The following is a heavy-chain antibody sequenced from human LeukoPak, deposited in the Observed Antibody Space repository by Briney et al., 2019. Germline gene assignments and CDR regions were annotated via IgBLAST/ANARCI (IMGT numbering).Heavy chain of an antibody. CDR2: INSDGRIT. V-gene: IGHV3-74*01. D-gene: IGHD6-19*01. J-gene: IGHJ4*02. CDR3: ARDMGTQAV. Sequence: GGSLRLSCAASGFTFSSYCMHWVRQATGKGLVWVSRINSDGRITRDAHSVKGRFTIYRDNAKNTLYLQRNSLRAEDTAVYYCARDMGTQAVGGQGTLVTVP. CDR1: GFTFSSYC.